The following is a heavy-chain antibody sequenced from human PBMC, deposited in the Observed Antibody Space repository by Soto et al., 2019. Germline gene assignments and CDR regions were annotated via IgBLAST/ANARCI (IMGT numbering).Heavy chain of an antibody. Sequence: GGSLRLSCSVSGFTFSQYAMHWVRQAPGKGLEWVAAIAYDGSFTYHADSVKGRFTISRDNSKDTLYLQMINLRTEDTAVYFCARHWAAIELGLAIYWGPGTMVTVSS. CDR1: GFTFSQYA. CDR2: IAYDGSFT. J-gene: IGHJ4*02. V-gene: IGHV3-30*01. D-gene: IGHD2-8*02. CDR3: ARHWAAIELGLAIY.